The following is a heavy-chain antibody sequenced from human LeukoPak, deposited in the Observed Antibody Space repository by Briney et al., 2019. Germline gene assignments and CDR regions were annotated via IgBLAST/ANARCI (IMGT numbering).Heavy chain of an antibody. D-gene: IGHD6-6*01. CDR3: TTEGEAYSSSSPDY. Sequence: GGSLRLSCAASGFTFSNAWMSWVRQAPGKGLEWVGRIKSKTDGGTTDYAAPVKGRFTISRDDSKNTLYLQMNSLKTEDTAVYYCTTEGEAYSSSSPDYWGQGTQVTVSS. V-gene: IGHV3-15*01. CDR2: IKSKTDGGTT. CDR1: GFTFSNAW. J-gene: IGHJ4*02.